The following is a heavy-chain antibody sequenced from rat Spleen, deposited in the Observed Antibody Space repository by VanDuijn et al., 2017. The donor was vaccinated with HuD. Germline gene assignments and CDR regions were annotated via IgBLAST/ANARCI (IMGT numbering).Heavy chain of an antibody. V-gene: IGHV2-30*01. Sequence: QVQLRESGPGLVQPSQTLSLTCTVSGFSMISYTVHWIRQSRGRGLEWMGVIWTGGRTAYNSLLKSRLSISRDTSKSQVFLKMNSLQTEDIATYYCVRDRADYFDYWGQGVMVTVSS. CDR2: IWTGGRT. J-gene: IGHJ2*01. CDR3: VRDRADYFDY. CDR1: GFSMISYT.